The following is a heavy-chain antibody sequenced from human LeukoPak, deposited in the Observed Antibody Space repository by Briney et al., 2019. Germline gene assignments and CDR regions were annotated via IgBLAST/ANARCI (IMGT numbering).Heavy chain of an antibody. J-gene: IGHJ4*02. CDR1: GYTFTSYY. CDR2: INPSGGST. D-gene: IGHD6-13*01. Sequence: GASVKVSCKASGYTFTSYYMHWVRQAPGQGLEWMGIINPSGGSTSYAQKFQGRVTMTRDTSTSTVYMELSSLRSEDTAVYYCARDLIAAAAGAVLYYFDYCGQGTLVTVSS. CDR3: ARDLIAAAAGAVLYYFDY. V-gene: IGHV1-46*01.